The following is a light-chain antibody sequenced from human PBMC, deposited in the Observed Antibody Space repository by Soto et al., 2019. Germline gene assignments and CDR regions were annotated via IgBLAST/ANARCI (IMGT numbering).Light chain of an antibody. Sequence: QSVLTQPPSVSEAPRQRVTISCSGNSSNIGNNGVNWYQQLPGTAPKLLIYSNNQRPSGVPDRFSGSKSGTSASLAISGLQSEDEADYYCAAWDDSLNGRVFGTGTKLTVL. CDR1: SSNIGNNG. J-gene: IGLJ1*01. CDR3: AAWDDSLNGRV. V-gene: IGLV1-36*01. CDR2: SNN.